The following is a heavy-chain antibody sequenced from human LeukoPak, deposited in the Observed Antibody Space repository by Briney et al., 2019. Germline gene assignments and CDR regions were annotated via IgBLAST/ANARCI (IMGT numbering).Heavy chain of an antibody. V-gene: IGHV4-34*01. D-gene: IGHD5-18*01. Sequence: NPSETLSLTCAVYGGSFSGYYWSWIRQPPGKGLEWIGEINHSGSTNYNPSLKSRVTISVDTSKNQFSLKLSSVTAADTAVYYCATPGVYSYGSFGYWGQGTLVTVSS. CDR1: GGSFSGYY. CDR3: ATPGVYSYGSFGY. J-gene: IGHJ4*02. CDR2: INHSGST.